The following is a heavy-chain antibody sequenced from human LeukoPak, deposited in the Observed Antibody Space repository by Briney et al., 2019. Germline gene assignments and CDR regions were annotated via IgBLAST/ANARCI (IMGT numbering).Heavy chain of an antibody. J-gene: IGHJ4*02. D-gene: IGHD1-26*01. CDR2: IIPMIGIP. V-gene: IGHV1-69*10. CDR1: GGTYSSYA. Sequence: SVEVSCKASGGTYSSYAISWVRQAPGQGLEWMGRIIPMIGIPNYARNFQGRVTITADDSTSTAYMELSSLRSEDTAVYYCARLGTHSGSYPFDYWGQGIQVTVSS. CDR3: ARLGTHSGSYPFDY.